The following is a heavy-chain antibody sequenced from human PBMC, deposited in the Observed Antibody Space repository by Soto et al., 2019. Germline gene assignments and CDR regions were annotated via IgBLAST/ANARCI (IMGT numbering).Heavy chain of an antibody. Sequence: QPGGSLRLSCAASGFTFSSYAMSWVRQAPGKGLEWVSAISGSGGSTYYADSVKGRFTISRDNSKNTLYLQMNSLRAEDTAVYYCAKFPQWELLDRRNYWGQGTLENPYFYYGLNVWGQGTTVTVS. V-gene: IGHV3-23*01. J-gene: IGHJ6*02. CDR1: GFTFSSYA. CDR2: ISGSGGST. D-gene: IGHD1-26*01. CDR3: AKFPQWELLDRRNYWGQGTLENPYFYYGLNV.